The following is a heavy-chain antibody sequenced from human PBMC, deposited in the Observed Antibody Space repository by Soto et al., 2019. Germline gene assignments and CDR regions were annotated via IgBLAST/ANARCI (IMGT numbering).Heavy chain of an antibody. CDR1: GGSVSSGTYY. J-gene: IGHJ4*02. D-gene: IGHD3-22*01. CDR3: ARLLYYYDTTGYYFFDY. Sequence: PSETLSLTCTVSGGSVSSGTYYWSWIRQPPGKGLEWIGYMSYSGSANYNPSLKSRVTISVDSSKNQFSLKLSSVPAAGTAVYFCARLLYYYDTTGYYFFDYWGQGIPVTVSS. CDR2: MSYSGSA. V-gene: IGHV4-61*01.